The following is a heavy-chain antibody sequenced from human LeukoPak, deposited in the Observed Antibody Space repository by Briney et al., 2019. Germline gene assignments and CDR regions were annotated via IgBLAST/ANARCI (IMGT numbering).Heavy chain of an antibody. J-gene: IGHJ6*03. CDR2: INPSGGST. Sequence: ASVKVSCKASGYTFTSYYMHWVRQAPGQGLEWMGTINPSGGSTSYAQKFQGRVTMTRDTSTSTVYMELSSLRSEDTAVYYCASADGYSSSSGWYYYYMDVWGKGTTVTVSS. CDR3: ASADGYSSSSGWYYYYMDV. CDR1: GYTFTSYY. D-gene: IGHD6-6*01. V-gene: IGHV1-46*01.